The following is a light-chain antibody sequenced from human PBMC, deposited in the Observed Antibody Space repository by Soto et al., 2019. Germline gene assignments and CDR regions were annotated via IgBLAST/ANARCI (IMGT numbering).Light chain of an antibody. J-gene: IGKJ2*01. V-gene: IGKV1-5*01. Sequence: DSQMTQCPSPLSASIGDTVTITCRASQSINNWLAWYHQKPGKAPQLLIYDASRVKTGVPSRFTASGSGTEFTLTINTLQADDSATYFCQQYNGYPYPFGPGTKVDIK. CDR3: QQYNGYPYP. CDR1: QSINNW. CDR2: DAS.